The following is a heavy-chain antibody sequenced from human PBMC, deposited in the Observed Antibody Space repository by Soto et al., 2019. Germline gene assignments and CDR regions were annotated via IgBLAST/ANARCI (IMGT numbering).Heavy chain of an antibody. CDR2: IVVDSGNT. CDR3: AATLALGGGYFDY. J-gene: IGHJ4*02. Sequence: GASVKVSCKASGCRFSNSAMQWVRQARGQRPEWIGWIVVDSGNTNYAQTFQERVSISRDMSTSTAYMELSSLRSEDTAVYYCAATLALGGGYFDYWGQGTLVTVSS. D-gene: IGHD2-15*01. CDR1: GCRFSNSA. V-gene: IGHV1-58*02.